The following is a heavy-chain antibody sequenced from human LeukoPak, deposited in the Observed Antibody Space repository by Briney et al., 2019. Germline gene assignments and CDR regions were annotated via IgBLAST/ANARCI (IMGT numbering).Heavy chain of an antibody. CDR3: ARDSSGGYDFDY. J-gene: IGHJ4*02. V-gene: IGHV3-21*01. CDR1: GFTFSSYS. Sequence: EAGGSLRLSCAASGFTFSSYSMNWVRQAPGKGLEWVSSISSSSSYIDYADSVKGRFTISRGNAKNSLYLQMNGLRAEDTAVYYCARDSSGGYDFDYWGQGTLVTVSP. D-gene: IGHD5-12*01. CDR2: ISSSSSYI.